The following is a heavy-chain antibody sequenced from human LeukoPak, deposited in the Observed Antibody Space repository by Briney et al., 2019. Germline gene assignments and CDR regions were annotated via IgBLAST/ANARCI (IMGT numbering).Heavy chain of an antibody. CDR3: SASRPHYGDYYGLDV. CDR2: ISYDGSHK. CDR1: GFTFSSYG. J-gene: IGHJ6*02. D-gene: IGHD4/OR15-4a*01. V-gene: IGHV3-30*03. Sequence: GGSLRLSCAASGFTFSSYGMHWVRQAPGKGLEWVAVISYDGSHKYSADSVKGRFTISRDNSKNTLYLQMNSLRTEDTAVYFCSASRPHYGDYYGLDVWGHGTTVTVSS.